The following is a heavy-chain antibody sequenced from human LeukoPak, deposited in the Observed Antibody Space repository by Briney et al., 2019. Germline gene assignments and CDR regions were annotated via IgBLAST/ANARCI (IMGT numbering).Heavy chain of an antibody. J-gene: IGHJ4*02. CDR2: IYYSGST. Sequence: KASETLSLTCTVSGGSISSYYWSWIRQPPGKGLEWIGYIYYSGSTNYNPSLKSRVTISVDTSKNQFSLKLSSVTAADTAVYYCARQTTVTADFDYWGQGTLVTVSS. V-gene: IGHV4-59*01. D-gene: IGHD4-11*01. CDR3: ARQTTVTADFDY. CDR1: GGSISSYY.